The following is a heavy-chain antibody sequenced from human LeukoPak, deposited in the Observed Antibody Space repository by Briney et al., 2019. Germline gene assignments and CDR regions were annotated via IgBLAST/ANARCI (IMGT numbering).Heavy chain of an antibody. V-gene: IGHV3-21*01. CDR2: FSSSSSYI. Sequence: GGSLRLSCAASGFTFGSYSMNWVRQAPGKGLEWVSSFSSSSSYIYYADSVKGRFTISRDNAKNSLYLQMNSLRAEDTAVYYCARSLEQMVYAISNWFDPWGQGTLVTVSS. CDR1: GFTFGSYS. J-gene: IGHJ5*02. D-gene: IGHD2-8*01. CDR3: ARSLEQMVYAISNWFDP.